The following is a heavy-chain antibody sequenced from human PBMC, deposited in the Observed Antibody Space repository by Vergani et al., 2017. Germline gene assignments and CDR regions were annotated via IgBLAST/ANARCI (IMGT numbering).Heavy chain of an antibody. Sequence: EVQLVESGGGLVQPGRSLRLSCAASGFTFDDYAMHWVRQAPGKGLEWVSGISWNSGSIGYADSVKGRFTISRDNAKNSLYLQMNSLRAEDTALYYCAKAPTRYYDVWSGLGWFDPWGQGTLVTVSS. CDR1: GFTFDDYA. V-gene: IGHV3-9*01. CDR3: AKAPTRYYDVWSGLGWFDP. CDR2: ISWNSGSI. D-gene: IGHD3-3*01. J-gene: IGHJ5*02.